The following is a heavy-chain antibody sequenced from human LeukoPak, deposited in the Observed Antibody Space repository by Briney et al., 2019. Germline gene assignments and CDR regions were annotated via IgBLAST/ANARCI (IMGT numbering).Heavy chain of an antibody. V-gene: IGHV3-53*01. J-gene: IGHJ4*02. CDR2: IYPDHRT. CDR3: ARGIGLSWSLDS. D-gene: IGHD6-13*01. Sequence: GGSLRLSCAVSGFTVSNDYMSWVRQAPGKGLEWVSVIYPDHRTYYADSVKGRFTISRDDSKNTLYLQMNGLRAEDTAVYYCARGIGLSWSLDSWGQGTLVTVSS. CDR1: GFTVSNDY.